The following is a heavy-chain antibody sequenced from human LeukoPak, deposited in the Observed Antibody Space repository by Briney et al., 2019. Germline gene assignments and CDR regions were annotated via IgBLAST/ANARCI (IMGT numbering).Heavy chain of an antibody. V-gene: IGHV3-30*02. CDR1: GFTFSSYG. D-gene: IGHD6-13*01. CDR3: AKGRYSSSWYWFDP. J-gene: IGHJ5*02. Sequence: GGSLRLSCAATGFTFSSYGMHWVRQAPGKGLEWVAFIRYDGSNKYYADSVKGRFTISRDNSKNTLYLQMNSLRAEDTAVYYCAKGRYSSSWYWFDPWGQGTLVTVSS. CDR2: IRYDGSNK.